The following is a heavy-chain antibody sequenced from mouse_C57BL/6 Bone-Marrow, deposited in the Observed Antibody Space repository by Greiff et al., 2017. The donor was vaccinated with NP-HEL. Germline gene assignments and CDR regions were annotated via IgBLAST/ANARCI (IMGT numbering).Heavy chain of an antibody. D-gene: IGHD4-1*01. CDR2: ISYDGSN. CDR3: ARGLTGISWFAY. V-gene: IGHV3-6*01. CDR1: GYSITSGYY. Sequence: ESGPGLVKPSQSLSLTCSVTGYSITSGYYWNWIRQFPGNKLEWMGYISYDGSNNYNPSLKNRISITRDTSKNQFFLKLNSVTTEDTATYYCARGLTGISWFAYWGQGTLVTVSA. J-gene: IGHJ3*01.